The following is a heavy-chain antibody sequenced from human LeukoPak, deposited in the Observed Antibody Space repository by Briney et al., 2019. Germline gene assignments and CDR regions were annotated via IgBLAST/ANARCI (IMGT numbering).Heavy chain of an antibody. V-gene: IGHV4-61*01. CDR2: IYYSGST. J-gene: IGHJ3*02. CDR1: SGSVSSGSYY. Sequence: SETLSLTCTVSSGSVSSGSYYWSWIRQPPGKGLEWIGYIYYSGSTNYNPSLKSRVTISVDTSKNQFSLKLSSVTAADTAVYYCARVIAAAGIDAFDIWGQGTMVTVSS. D-gene: IGHD6-13*01. CDR3: ARVIAAAGIDAFDI.